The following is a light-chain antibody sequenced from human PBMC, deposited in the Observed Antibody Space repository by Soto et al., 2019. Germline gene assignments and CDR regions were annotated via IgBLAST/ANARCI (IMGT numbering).Light chain of an antibody. J-gene: IGKJ4*01. CDR3: QQYGALPPT. V-gene: IGKV3-20*01. CDR2: GAS. CDR1: QTVSNTY. Sequence: IVLTQFPGTLSLSPGERVTLSCRASQTVSNTYLAWYQQKSGQAPKFLIYGASNSATGMPDRFSGSGSGTDFTLTISRLEPEDFAVYYCQQYGALPPTFGGGTKVEIK.